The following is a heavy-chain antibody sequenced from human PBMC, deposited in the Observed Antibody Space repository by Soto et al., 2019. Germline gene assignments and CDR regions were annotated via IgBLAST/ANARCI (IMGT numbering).Heavy chain of an antibody. CDR3: ARGNYYDSSGYYKYFDY. Sequence: PSETLSLTCTVSGGSISSGGYYWSWIRQHPGKGLEWIGYIYYSGSTYYNPSLKSRVTIPVDTSKNQFSLKLSSVTAADTAVYYCARGNYYDSSGYYKYFDYWGQGTLATVYS. CDR2: IYYSGST. D-gene: IGHD3-22*01. CDR1: GGSISSGGYY. V-gene: IGHV4-31*03. J-gene: IGHJ4*02.